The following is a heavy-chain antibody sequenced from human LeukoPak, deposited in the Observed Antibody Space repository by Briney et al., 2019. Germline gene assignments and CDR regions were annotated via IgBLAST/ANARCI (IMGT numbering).Heavy chain of an antibody. J-gene: IGHJ4*02. CDR2: INPNSGGT. V-gene: IGHV1-2*02. D-gene: IGHD3-22*01. CDR1: GHTFTGYY. CDR3: ARAYYYDSSGYYYEVGFDY. Sequence: ASVKVSCKASGHTFTGYYMHWVRQAPGQGLEWMGWINPNSGGTNYAQKFQGRVTMTRDTSISTAYMELSRLRSDDTAVYYCARAYYYDSSGYYYEVGFDYWGQGTLVTVSS.